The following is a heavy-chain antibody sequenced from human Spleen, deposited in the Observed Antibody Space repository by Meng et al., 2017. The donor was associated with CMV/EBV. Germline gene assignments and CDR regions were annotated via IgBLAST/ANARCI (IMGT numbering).Heavy chain of an antibody. CDR2: ISGSGGSS. CDR3: AKLTSWYGGFDY. D-gene: IGHD2-2*01. Sequence: GESLKISCAASGFTFSSYAMSWVRQAPGKGLEWVSAISGSGGSSYYADSVKGRFTISRDNSKNTLYLQMNSLRAEDTAIYYCAKLTSWYGGFDYWGQGTLVTVSS. CDR1: GFTFSSYA. J-gene: IGHJ4*02. V-gene: IGHV3-23*01.